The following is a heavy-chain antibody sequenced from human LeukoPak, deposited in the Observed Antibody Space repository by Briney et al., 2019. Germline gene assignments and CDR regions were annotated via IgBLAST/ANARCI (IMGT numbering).Heavy chain of an antibody. CDR3: ASSDSSGYYDN. D-gene: IGHD3-22*01. Sequence: SETLSLTCTVSGGSISSYYWTWIRQPPGKGLEWIGYIYYSGNTNHNPSLTSRVTISVDTSKNQFSLKLSSVTAADTAVYYCASSDSSGYYDNWGQGTLVTVSS. V-gene: IGHV4-59*01. CDR1: GGSISSYY. CDR2: IYYSGNT. J-gene: IGHJ4*02.